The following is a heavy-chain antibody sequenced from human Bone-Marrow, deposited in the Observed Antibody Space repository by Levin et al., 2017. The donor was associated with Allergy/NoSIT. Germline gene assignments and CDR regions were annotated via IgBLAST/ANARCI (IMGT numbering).Heavy chain of an antibody. V-gene: IGHV4-59*08. D-gene: IGHD1-26*01. J-gene: IGHJ4*02. CDR3: ARHVGKWGFDY. CDR1: GGFITSYY. Sequence: TGGSLRLSCTVSGGFITSYYWSWIRQAPGKGLEWTGNIHYSGSTKYNPSLKSRLTISVDTSKNQFSLKLSSVTAADTAVYYCARHVGKWGFDYWGQGNPGHRLL. CDR2: IHYSGST.